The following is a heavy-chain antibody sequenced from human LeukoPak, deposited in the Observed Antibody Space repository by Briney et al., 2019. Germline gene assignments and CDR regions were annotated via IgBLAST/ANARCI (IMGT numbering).Heavy chain of an antibody. Sequence: PGGSLRLSCAASGSTFSSYGMHWVRQAPGKGLEWVAVIWYDGSNKYYADSVKGRFTISRDNSKNTLYLQMNSLRAEDTAVYYCTTDPSWYWSGYYSDYWGQGTLVTVSS. CDR3: TTDPSWYWSGYYSDY. CDR1: GSTFSSYG. CDR2: IWYDGSNK. J-gene: IGHJ4*02. V-gene: IGHV3-33*01. D-gene: IGHD3-3*01.